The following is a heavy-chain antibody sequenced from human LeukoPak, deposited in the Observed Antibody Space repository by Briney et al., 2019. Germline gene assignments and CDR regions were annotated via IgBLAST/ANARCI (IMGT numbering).Heavy chain of an antibody. D-gene: IGHD3/OR15-3a*01. J-gene: IGHJ4*02. CDR1: GGSISSTRYY. CDR2: MYYTGSS. V-gene: IGHV4-39*02. CDR3: AREGPKDWFPLDY. Sequence: SETLSLTCSVSGGSISSTRYYWGWIRQPPGKGLDWIGSMYYTGSSYYNPSLKSRVTISADTSKNQFSLKMSSVTAADTAVYYCAREGPKDWFPLDYWGQGTLVTVSS.